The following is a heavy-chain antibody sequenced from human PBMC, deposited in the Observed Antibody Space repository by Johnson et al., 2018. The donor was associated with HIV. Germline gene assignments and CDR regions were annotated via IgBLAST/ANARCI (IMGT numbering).Heavy chain of an antibody. V-gene: IGHV3-13*01. D-gene: IGHD1-26*01. CDR1: GFTSSYYD. J-gene: IGHJ3*02. CDR3: AKDCALVGATVWPDAFDI. CDR2: IGITGDT. Sequence: VQLVESGGGLVKPGGSLRLSCAASGFTSSYYDMHWVRQGPGKGLQWVSGIGITGDTYYAGSVKCRFTISRDHAKNSLYLQMNSLRAEDTAVYYCAKDCALVGATVWPDAFDIWGQGTMVTVSS.